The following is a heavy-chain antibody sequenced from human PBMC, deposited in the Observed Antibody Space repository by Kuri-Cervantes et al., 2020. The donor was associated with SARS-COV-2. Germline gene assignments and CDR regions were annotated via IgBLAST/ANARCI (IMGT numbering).Heavy chain of an antibody. CDR2: IYYSGST. Sequence: SETLSLTCTVSGGSISSSSYYWGWIRQPPGKGLEWIGSIYYSGSTYYNPSLKSLVTISVDTSKNQFSLKLSSVTAADTAVYYCARDLSAGPNWFDPWGQGTLVTVSS. V-gene: IGHV4-39*07. J-gene: IGHJ5*02. D-gene: IGHD6-13*01. CDR1: GGSISSSSYY. CDR3: ARDLSAGPNWFDP.